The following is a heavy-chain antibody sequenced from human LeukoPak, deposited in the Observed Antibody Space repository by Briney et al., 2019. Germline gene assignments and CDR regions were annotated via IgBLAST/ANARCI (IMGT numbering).Heavy chain of an antibody. V-gene: IGHV4-59*01. CDR2: IYYSGST. CDR1: GGSISSYY. CDR3: ARGASNYDILTGYYNVHLFDY. D-gene: IGHD3-9*01. J-gene: IGHJ4*02. Sequence: TSETLSLTCTVSGGSISSYYWSWIRQPPGKGLEWIGYIYYSGSTNYNPSLKCRVTVSVDTSKNQFSLKLSSVTAADTAVYYCARGASNYDILTGYYNVHLFDYWGQGTLVTVSS.